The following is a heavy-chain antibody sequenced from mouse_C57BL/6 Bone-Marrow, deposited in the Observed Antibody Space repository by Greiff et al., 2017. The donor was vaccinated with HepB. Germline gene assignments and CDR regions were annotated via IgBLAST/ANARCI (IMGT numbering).Heavy chain of an antibody. J-gene: IGHJ1*03. CDR3: AGDGYFYLYFDV. D-gene: IGHD2-3*01. CDR2: IDPSDSYT. Sequence: QVQLQQPGAELVRPGTSVKLSCKASGYTFTSYWMHWVKQRPGQGLEWIGVIDPSDSYTNYNQKFKGKATLTVDTSSSTAYMQLSSLTSEDSAVYYCAGDGYFYLYFDVWGTGTTVTVSS. CDR1: GYTFTSYW. V-gene: IGHV1-59*01.